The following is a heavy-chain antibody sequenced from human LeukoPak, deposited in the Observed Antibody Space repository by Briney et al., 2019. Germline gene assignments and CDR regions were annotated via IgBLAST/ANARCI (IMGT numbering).Heavy chain of an antibody. J-gene: IGHJ4*02. CDR3: ARGVPMVRGGPSDY. CDR2: INHSGST. Sequence: PSETLSLTCAVYGGSFSGYYWSWLRQPPGKGLEWIGEINHSGSTNYNPSLKSRVTISVDTSKNQFSLKLSSVTAADTAVYYCARGVPMVRGGPSDYWGQGTLVTVSS. CDR1: GGSFSGYY. D-gene: IGHD3-10*01. V-gene: IGHV4-34*01.